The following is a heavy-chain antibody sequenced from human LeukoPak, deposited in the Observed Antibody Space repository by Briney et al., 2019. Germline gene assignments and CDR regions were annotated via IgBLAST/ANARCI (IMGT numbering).Heavy chain of an antibody. V-gene: IGHV7-4-1*02. J-gene: IGHJ3*01. CDR1: GYTFTSYP. D-gene: IGHD1-20*01. CDR3: ARAGLTGSKVAFDV. Sequence: ASVKVSCKSSGYTFTSYPMNWVRQAPGQGLEWMGWINTDTGNPTYAQGFTGRFVFSLDTSVSTAYLQITSLEAEDTAVYYCARAGLTGSKVAFDVWGQGTMVTVSS. CDR2: INTDTGNP.